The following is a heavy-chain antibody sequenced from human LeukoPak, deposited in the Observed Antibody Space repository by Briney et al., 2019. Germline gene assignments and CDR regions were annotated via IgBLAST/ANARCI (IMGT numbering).Heavy chain of an antibody. CDR1: GYTFTDYY. CDR3: ARAAGYYYYGMDV. V-gene: IGHV1-2*02. CDR2: INPNSGGT. J-gene: IGHJ6*02. Sequence: ASVTVSCKASGYTFTDYYMHWVRQAPGQGLEWMGWINPNSGGTNYAQKFQGRVTMTRDTSISTAYMELSRLRSDDTAVYYCARAAGYYYYGMDVWGQGTTVTVSS. D-gene: IGHD6-13*01.